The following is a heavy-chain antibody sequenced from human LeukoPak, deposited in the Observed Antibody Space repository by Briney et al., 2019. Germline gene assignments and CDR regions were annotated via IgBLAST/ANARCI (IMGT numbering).Heavy chain of an antibody. D-gene: IGHD6-6*01. CDR2: IYSGGST. CDR1: GFTFSSNY. Sequence: GGSLRLSCAASGFTFSSNYMSWLRQAPGKGLEWVSVIYSGGSTYYADSVKGRFTISRDNSKNTLYIQMNSLRAEDTAVYFCARAPIAARLPLFDYWGQGTLVTVSS. J-gene: IGHJ4*02. CDR3: ARAPIAARLPLFDY. V-gene: IGHV3-53*01.